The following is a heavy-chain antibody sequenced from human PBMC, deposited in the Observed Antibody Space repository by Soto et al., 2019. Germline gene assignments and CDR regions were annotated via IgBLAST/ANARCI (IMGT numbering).Heavy chain of an antibody. CDR3: VHRPIVVSGIRVFAWFVP. V-gene: IGHV2-5*02. CDR1: GFSLSASGVA. J-gene: IGHJ5*02. Sequence: QVTLKESGPTLVKPTQSLTLTCTCSGFSLSASGVAVGWIRQPQGKALEWLELIYLEDDKRYSPSLKSRLTITKDTSKNHVVRTMTRMDPVDTATDYCVHRPIVVSGIRVFAWFVPGGQGSLVTISS. D-gene: IGHD6-19*01. CDR2: IYLEDDK.